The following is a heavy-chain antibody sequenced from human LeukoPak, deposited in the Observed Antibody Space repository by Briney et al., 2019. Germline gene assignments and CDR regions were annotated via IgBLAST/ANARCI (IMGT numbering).Heavy chain of an antibody. D-gene: IGHD3-10*01. CDR3: AREMVRPGGAKDDY. J-gene: IGHJ4*02. CDR2: INQSGST. Sequence: PSETLSLTCAVYGGSFSGYYWSWIRQPPGKGLEWIGEINQSGSTNYNPSLKSRVTISVDTSKNQFSLKLSSVTAADTAVYYCAREMVRPGGAKDDYWGQGTLVTVSS. V-gene: IGHV4-34*01. CDR1: GGSFSGYY.